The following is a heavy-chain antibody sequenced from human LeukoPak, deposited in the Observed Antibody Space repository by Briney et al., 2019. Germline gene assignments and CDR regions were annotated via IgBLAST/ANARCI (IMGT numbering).Heavy chain of an antibody. CDR1: GGSFSGYY. Sequence: PSETLSLTCAAYGGSFSGYYWSWIRQPPGKGLEWIGEINHSGSTNYNPSLKSRVTISVDTSKNQFSLKLSSVTAADTAVYYCARYNWNDDGMDVWGKGTTVTVSS. V-gene: IGHV4-34*01. D-gene: IGHD1-1*01. J-gene: IGHJ6*04. CDR2: INHSGST. CDR3: ARYNWNDDGMDV.